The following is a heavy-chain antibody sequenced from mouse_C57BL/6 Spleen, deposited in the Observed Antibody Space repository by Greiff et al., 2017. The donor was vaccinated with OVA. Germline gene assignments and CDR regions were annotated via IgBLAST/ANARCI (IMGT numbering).Heavy chain of an antibody. CDR1: GYAFSSSW. CDR3: AREAYAMDY. CDR2: IYPGDGDT. V-gene: IGHV1-82*01. Sequence: LKQSGPELVKPGASVKISCKASGYAFSSSWMNWVKQRPGKGLEWVGRIYPGDGDTNYNGKFKGKATLTADKSSSTAYMQLSSLTSEDSAVYFCAREAYAMDYWGQGTSVTVSS. J-gene: IGHJ4*01.